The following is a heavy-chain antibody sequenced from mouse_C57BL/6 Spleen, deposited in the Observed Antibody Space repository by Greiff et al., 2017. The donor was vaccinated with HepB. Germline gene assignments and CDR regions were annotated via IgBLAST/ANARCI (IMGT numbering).Heavy chain of an antibody. V-gene: IGHV1-42*01. J-gene: IGHJ2*01. CDR2: SNPSTGGT. Sequence: VQLQQSGPELVKPGASVKISCKASGYSFTGYYMNWVKQSPEKSLEWIGESNPSTGGTTYNQKFKAKATLTVDKSSSTAYMQLKSLTSEDSAVYYCARYYSNYIDYWGQGTTLTISS. D-gene: IGHD2-5*01. CDR3: ARYYSNYIDY. CDR1: GYSFTGYY.